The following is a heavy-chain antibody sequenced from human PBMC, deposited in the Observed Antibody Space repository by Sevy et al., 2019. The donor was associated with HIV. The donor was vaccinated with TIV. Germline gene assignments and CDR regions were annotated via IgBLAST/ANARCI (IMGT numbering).Heavy chain of an antibody. CDR3: SRAPTYDFWLNT. V-gene: IGHV3-49*03. Sequence: QLGGSLRLSCTASGFTFRDSGISWFRQASGKGLEWVSLIRSNAYHETPLYAASVRDRFTVSRDDSKGVAYLQMNNLKTEDTGVYYCSRAPTYDFWLNTWGQGTLVTVSS. J-gene: IGHJ5*02. CDR1: GFTFRDSG. CDR2: IRSNAYHETP. D-gene: IGHD3-3*01.